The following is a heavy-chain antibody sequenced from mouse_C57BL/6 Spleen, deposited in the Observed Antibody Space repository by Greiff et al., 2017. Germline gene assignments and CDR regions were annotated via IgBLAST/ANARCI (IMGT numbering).Heavy chain of an antibody. CDR1: GYSFTDYN. J-gene: IGHJ4*01. CDR2: INPNYGTT. CDR3: ARRGYGGSSYAMDY. Sequence: VQLQQSGPELVKPGASVKISCKASGYSFTDYNMNWVKQSNGKSLEWIGVINPNYGTTSYNQKFKGKATLTVDQSSSTAYMQLNSLTSEDSAYYYGARRGYGGSSYAMDYWGKGTSVTVSS. D-gene: IGHD1-1*01. V-gene: IGHV1-39*01.